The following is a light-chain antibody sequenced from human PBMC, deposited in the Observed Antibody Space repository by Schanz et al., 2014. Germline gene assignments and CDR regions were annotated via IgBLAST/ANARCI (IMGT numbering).Light chain of an antibody. J-gene: IGLJ3*02. V-gene: IGLV2-8*01. CDR2: EVS. CDR1: GSDVGGYNY. CDR3: CSYAGSTTYWL. Sequence: QSALTQPPSASGSPGQSVTISCTGTGSDVGGYNYVSWYQQHPGKAPKLMIYEVSKRPSGVPDRFSGSKSGNTASLTISGLQAEDEADYYCCSYAGSTTYWLFGGGTKLTVL.